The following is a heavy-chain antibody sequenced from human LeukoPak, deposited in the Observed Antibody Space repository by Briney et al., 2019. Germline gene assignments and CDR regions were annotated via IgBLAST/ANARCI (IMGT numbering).Heavy chain of an antibody. CDR1: GFTFSTYA. CDR3: AKDGGY. J-gene: IGHJ4*02. Sequence: PGGSLRLSCAASGFTFSTYAMIWVRQPPGKGLEWVSAISGSGGSTYYADSVKGRFSISRDNSKNTVYLQMSGLRAEDTAVYYCAKDGGYWGQGTLVTVSS. D-gene: IGHD3-3*01. CDR2: ISGSGGST. V-gene: IGHV3-23*01.